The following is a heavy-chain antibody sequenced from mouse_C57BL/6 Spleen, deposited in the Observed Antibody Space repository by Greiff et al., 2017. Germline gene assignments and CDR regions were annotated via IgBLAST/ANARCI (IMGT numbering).Heavy chain of an antibody. CDR1: GFNIKDDY. J-gene: IGHJ4*01. CDR3: TYYDGYPPYAMDY. CDR2: IDPENGDT. V-gene: IGHV14-4*01. D-gene: IGHD2-3*01. Sequence: EVQLQQSGAELVRPGASVKLSCTASGFNIKDDYMHWVKQRPEQGLEWIGWIDPENGDTEYASKFQGKATITADTSSNTAYLQLSSLTSEDTAVYYCTYYDGYPPYAMDYWGQGTSVTVSS.